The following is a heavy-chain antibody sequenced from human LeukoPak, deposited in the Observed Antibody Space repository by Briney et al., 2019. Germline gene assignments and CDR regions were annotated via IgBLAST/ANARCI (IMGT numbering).Heavy chain of an antibody. V-gene: IGHV3-7*01. CDR2: INQYGSAK. CDR3: ARGSGDCTCPAY. D-gene: IGHD2-21*02. J-gene: IGHJ4*02. Sequence: GGSLRLSCAASGLTFSNYYMSWVRQAPGKGLEWVANINQYGSAKNYVDSVKGRFTISRDNAKSSLYLQMNSLRAEDTVVYYCARGSGDCTCPAYCGQGTLVTVSS. CDR1: GLTFSNYY.